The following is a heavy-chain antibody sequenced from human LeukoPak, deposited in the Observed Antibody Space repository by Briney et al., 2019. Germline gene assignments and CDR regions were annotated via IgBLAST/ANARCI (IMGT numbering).Heavy chain of an antibody. CDR2: IYYSGST. V-gene: IGHV4-61*01. CDR1: GASVSSSNYY. J-gene: IGHJ5*02. Sequence: SETLSLTCTVSGASVSSSNYYWSWIRQPPGKGLEWIGYIYYSGSTNYNPSLKSRVTISVDTSKNQFSLKLSSVTAADTAVYYCARDSPPANWFDPWGQGTLVTVSS. CDR3: ARDSPPANWFDP.